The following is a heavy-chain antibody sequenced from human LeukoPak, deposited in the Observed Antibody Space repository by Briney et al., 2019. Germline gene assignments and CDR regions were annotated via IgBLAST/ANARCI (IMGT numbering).Heavy chain of an antibody. J-gene: IGHJ3*02. V-gene: IGHV3-30*18. CDR3: AKDRNRAFDI. CDR1: GFTFSSYG. CDR2: ISYDGSNK. Sequence: PGGSLRLSCAASGFTFSSYGMPWVRQAPGKGLEWVAVISYDGSNKYYADSVKGRFTISRDNSKNTLYLQMNSLRAEDTAVCYCAKDRNRAFDIWGQGTMVTVSS.